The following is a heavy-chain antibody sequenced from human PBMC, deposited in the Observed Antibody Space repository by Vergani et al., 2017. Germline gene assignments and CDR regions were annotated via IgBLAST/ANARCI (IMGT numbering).Heavy chain of an antibody. CDR2: ISAYNGKT. J-gene: IGHJ6*02. V-gene: IGHV1-18*01. CDR1: GYTFSSYG. D-gene: IGHD3-10*01. CDR3: ARXQHLANYYYGMDV. Sequence: QVQLVQSGAEVKRLGASLKVSCKTSGYTFSSYGISWVRQAPGQGLEWMGWISAYNGKTNYAQNLQGRVTMTADTSASTAYMELRSLRSDDTAVYYCARXQHLANYYYGMDVWGQGTTVTVSS.